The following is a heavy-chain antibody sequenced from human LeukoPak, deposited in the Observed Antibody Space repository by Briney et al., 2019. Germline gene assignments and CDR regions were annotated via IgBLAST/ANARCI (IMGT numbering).Heavy chain of an antibody. J-gene: IGHJ5*01. D-gene: IGHD5-12*01. Sequence: SETLSLTCTVSGDSISSSSYYWGWIRQPPGKGLEWIGSIYSSGSTYYNPSLMSRVTISVDTSKNQFSLKLSSVTAADTAVYYCARAQQGYSGYDYYWFDSWGQGTLVTVSS. CDR1: GDSISSSSYY. CDR2: IYSSGST. CDR3: ARAQQGYSGYDYYWFDS. V-gene: IGHV4-39*01.